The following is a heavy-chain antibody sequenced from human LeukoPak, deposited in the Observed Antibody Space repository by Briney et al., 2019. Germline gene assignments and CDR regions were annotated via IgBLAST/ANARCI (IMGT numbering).Heavy chain of an antibody. CDR1: GFTFDDYA. Sequence: GGSLRLSCAASGFTFDDYAMHWVRQAPGKGLEWVSLISWDGGSTYYADSVKGRFTISRDNSKNSLYLQMNSLRTEDTALYYCAKDWGSRYYGSEFDPWGQGTLVTVSS. J-gene: IGHJ5*02. CDR2: ISWDGGST. V-gene: IGHV3-43*02. CDR3: AKDWGSRYYGSEFDP. D-gene: IGHD3-10*01.